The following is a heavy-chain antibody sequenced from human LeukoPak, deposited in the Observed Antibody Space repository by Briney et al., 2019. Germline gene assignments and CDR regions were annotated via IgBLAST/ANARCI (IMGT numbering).Heavy chain of an antibody. V-gene: IGHV1-69*05. CDR3: ARVSRSGSRSYYFDY. Sequence: ASVKVSCKASGGTFSSYAISWVRQAPGQGLEWMGGIIPIFGTANYAQKFQGRVTITTDGSTSTAYMELSSLRSEDTAVYYCARVSRSGSRSYYFDYWGQGTLVTVSS. CDR2: IIPIFGTA. J-gene: IGHJ4*02. CDR1: GGTFSSYA. D-gene: IGHD3-3*01.